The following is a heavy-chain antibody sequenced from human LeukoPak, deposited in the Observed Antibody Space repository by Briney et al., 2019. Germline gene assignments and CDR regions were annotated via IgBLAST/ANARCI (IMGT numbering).Heavy chain of an antibody. CDR3: ARVRTTSSYFDY. CDR1: GFTFSNYA. J-gene: IGHJ4*02. V-gene: IGHV3-23*01. D-gene: IGHD2-2*01. Sequence: GGSLRLSCSASGFTFSNYAMSWVRQAPGKGLEWVSGIGGSGATTYYADSVKGRFTISRVNSKNTLFLQMNNLRVEDTASYYCARVRTTSSYFDYWGQGTLVTVSS. CDR2: IGGSGATT.